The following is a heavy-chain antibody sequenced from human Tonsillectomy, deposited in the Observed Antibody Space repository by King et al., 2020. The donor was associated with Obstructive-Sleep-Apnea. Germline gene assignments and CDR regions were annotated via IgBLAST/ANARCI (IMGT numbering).Heavy chain of an antibody. V-gene: IGHV3-23*04. CDR2: ISGSGVGT. CDR1: GFTFSSYA. Sequence: VQLVESGGCLVQPGGSLRLSCAASGFTFSSYAMSWFRQAPGKGLDWVSAISGSGVGTYYADSVKGRFTISRDNSKNTLYLQMNSLRAEDTAVYYCANRGGDGYNYGPFDYWGQGTLVTVSS. J-gene: IGHJ4*02. CDR3: ANRGGDGYNYGPFDY. D-gene: IGHD5-24*01.